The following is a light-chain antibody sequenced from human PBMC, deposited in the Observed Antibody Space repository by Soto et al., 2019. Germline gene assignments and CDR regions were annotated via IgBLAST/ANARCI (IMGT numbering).Light chain of an antibody. Sequence: EIVLTQSPGTLSLSPGDRATLSCRASQNIYSNIAWCQQRPGQAPRLLIYRASTRATGVPARFSGSGSGTEFTLTISSLQSEDFTVYSCLQYHNLWAFGQGTKVDIK. J-gene: IGKJ1*01. CDR3: LQYHNLWA. CDR1: QNIYSN. V-gene: IGKV3-15*01. CDR2: RAS.